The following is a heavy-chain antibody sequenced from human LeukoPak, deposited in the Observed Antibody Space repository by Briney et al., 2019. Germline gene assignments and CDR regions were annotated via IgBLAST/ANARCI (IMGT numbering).Heavy chain of an antibody. J-gene: IGHJ4*02. D-gene: IGHD1-20*01. CDR3: ARGDHTWMDY. V-gene: IGHV4-30-2*01. CDR2: IYHSGST. CDR1: GGSFSGYS. Sequence: PSETLSLTCAVYGGSFSGYSWSWIRQPPGKGLEWIGYIYHSGSTYYNPSLKSRVTISVDRSKNQFSLKLSSVTAADTAVYYCARGDHTWMDYWGKGTLVTVPS.